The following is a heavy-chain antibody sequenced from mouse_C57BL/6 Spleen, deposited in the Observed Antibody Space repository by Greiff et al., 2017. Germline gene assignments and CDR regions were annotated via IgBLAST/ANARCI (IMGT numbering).Heavy chain of an antibody. V-gene: IGHV1-58*01. D-gene: IGHD1-1*01. J-gene: IGHJ4*01. CDR3: ARSSSNGAMDY. CDR2: IYIGNGYT. CDR1: GYTFTSYG. Sequence: VQLQQSGAELVRPGSSVKMSCKTSGYTFTSYGINWVKQRPGQGLEWIGYIYIGNGYTAYNEKFKGKATLTSDTSSSTAYMQLSSLTSEDSAISFCARSSSNGAMDYWGQGTSVTVSS.